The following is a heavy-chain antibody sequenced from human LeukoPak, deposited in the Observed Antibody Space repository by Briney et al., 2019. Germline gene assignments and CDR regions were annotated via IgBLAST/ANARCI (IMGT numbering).Heavy chain of an antibody. CDR3: ARDVIAVAGNQDYFDY. Sequence: TGGSLRLSCAASGFTFSSYAMHWVRQAPGKGLEWVAVISYDGSNKYYADSVKGRFTISRDNSKNTLYLQMNSLRAEDTAVYYCARDVIAVAGNQDYFDYWGQGTLVTVSS. J-gene: IGHJ4*02. CDR1: GFTFSSYA. D-gene: IGHD6-19*01. CDR2: ISYDGSNK. V-gene: IGHV3-30*04.